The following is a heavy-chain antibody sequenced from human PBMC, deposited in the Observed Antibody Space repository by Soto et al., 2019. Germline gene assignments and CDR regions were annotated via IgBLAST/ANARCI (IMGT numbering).Heavy chain of an antibody. Sequence: SETLSLTCTVSSDSISSYCWIWIRQSPGKGLEWIWYTDYSGSTNYNPSLKSRVTISVDTSKKQCSLKLSSVTAADTAVYYCAREWNKPYYFDYWGQGTLVTVSS. CDR2: TDYSGST. D-gene: IGHD1-1*01. CDR3: AREWNKPYYFDY. CDR1: SDSISSYC. V-gene: IGHV4-59*12. J-gene: IGHJ4*02.